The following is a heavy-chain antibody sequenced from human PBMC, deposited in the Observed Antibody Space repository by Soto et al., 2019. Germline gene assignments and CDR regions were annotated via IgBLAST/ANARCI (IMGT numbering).Heavy chain of an antibody. D-gene: IGHD2-21*01. Sequence: QTGGSLRLSCAASGLAFSSYAMSWVRQAPGKGLEWVSAISGSGGSTYYADSVKGRFTISRDNSKNTLYLQMNSLRAEDTAVYYCAKDPNLLWWGGYFDYWGQGTLVTVSS. CDR1: GLAFSSYA. CDR2: ISGSGGST. J-gene: IGHJ4*02. CDR3: AKDPNLLWWGGYFDY. V-gene: IGHV3-23*01.